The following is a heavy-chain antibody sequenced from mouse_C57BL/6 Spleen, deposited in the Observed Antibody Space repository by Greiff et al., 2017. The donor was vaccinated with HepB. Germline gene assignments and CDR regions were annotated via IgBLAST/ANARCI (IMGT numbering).Heavy chain of an antibody. V-gene: IGHV1-82*01. Sequence: VQLQQSGPELVKPGASVKISCKASGYAFSSSWMNWVKQRPGKGLEWIGRIYPGDGDTNYNGKFKGKATLTADKSSSKAYMQLSSLTSEDSAVYFCARYFTGAMDYWGQGTSVTVSS. J-gene: IGHJ4*01. D-gene: IGHD1-1*01. CDR3: ARYFTGAMDY. CDR2: IYPGDGDT. CDR1: GYAFSSSW.